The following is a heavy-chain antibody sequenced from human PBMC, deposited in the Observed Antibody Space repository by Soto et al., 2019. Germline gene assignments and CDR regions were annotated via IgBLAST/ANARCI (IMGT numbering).Heavy chain of an antibody. CDR3: ARLSGTVTTGYYYYGMDV. CDR1: GFTFSSYS. V-gene: IGHV3-21*01. J-gene: IGHJ6*02. CDR2: ISSSSSYI. Sequence: PGGSLRLSCAASGFTFSSYSMNWVRQAPGKGLEWVSSISSSSSYIYYADSVKGRFTISRDNAKNSLYLQMNSLRAEDTAVYYCARLSGTVTTGYYYYGMDVWGQGTTVTVSS. D-gene: IGHD4-4*01.